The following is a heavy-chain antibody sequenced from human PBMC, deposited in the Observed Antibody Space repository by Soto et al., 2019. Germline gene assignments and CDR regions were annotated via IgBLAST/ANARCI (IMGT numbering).Heavy chain of an antibody. CDR2: ISGSGGST. CDR1: GFTFSSYA. Sequence: GGSLRLSFAASGFTFSSYALTWFRQAPGKGLKWVSAISGSGGSTYYADSVKGRFTISRDNSKNTRYLQMNSLRAEDTAVYYCAKGSSSSSDYYYYMDVWGKGTTVTVSS. V-gene: IGHV3-23*01. J-gene: IGHJ6*03. CDR3: AKGSSSSSDYYYYMDV. D-gene: IGHD6-6*01.